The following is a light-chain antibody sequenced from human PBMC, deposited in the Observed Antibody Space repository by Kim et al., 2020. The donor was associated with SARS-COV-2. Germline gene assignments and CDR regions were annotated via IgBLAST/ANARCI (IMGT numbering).Light chain of an antibody. CDR1: SSDVGAYNY. J-gene: IGLJ3*02. Sequence: QSALTQPASVSGSPGQSIIISCTGTSSDVGAYNYVSWYQQHPGKAPKLMIYDVSKWPSGVSNRFSGSKSGNTASLTISGLQADDEADYYCSSYTKSGTLVFGGGTKLTVL. CDR2: DVS. CDR3: SSYTKSGTLV. V-gene: IGLV2-14*03.